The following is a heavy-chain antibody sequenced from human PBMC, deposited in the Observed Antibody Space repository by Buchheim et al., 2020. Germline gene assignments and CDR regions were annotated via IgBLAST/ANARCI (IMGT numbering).Heavy chain of an antibody. V-gene: IGHV4-59*01. D-gene: IGHD6-19*01. J-gene: IGHJ4*02. CDR2: IYYSGST. CDR3: ARSYSSGWTLETFDY. CDR1: GGSISSYY. Sequence: QVQLQESGPGLVKPSETLSLTCTVSGGSISSYYWSWIRQPPGKGLEWIGYIYYSGSTNYNPSLKSRVTISVDTSKNQFSLKLSSVTAADTAGYYCARSYSSGWTLETFDYWGQGTL.